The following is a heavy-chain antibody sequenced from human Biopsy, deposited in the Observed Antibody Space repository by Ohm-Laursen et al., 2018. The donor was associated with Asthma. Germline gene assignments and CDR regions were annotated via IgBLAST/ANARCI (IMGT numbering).Heavy chain of an antibody. CDR3: VRGDSSNWSHYYFDY. D-gene: IGHD3-22*01. CDR1: GFAVSRDY. Sequence: SLRLSCTASGFAVSRDYMFWVRQAPGKGLEWVSVIYSGGTSNTADSVRGRFTIFRDYSKNTLYLQMHRLRAEDTAVYYCVRGDSSNWSHYYFDYWGQGTLVTVSS. V-gene: IGHV3-53*01. J-gene: IGHJ4*02. CDR2: IYSGGTS.